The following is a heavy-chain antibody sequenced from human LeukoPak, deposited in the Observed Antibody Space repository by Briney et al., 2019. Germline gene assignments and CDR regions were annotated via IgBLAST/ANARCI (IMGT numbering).Heavy chain of an antibody. J-gene: IGHJ3*02. D-gene: IGHD3-16*01. CDR1: GGSLSSYY. V-gene: IGHV4-4*07. Sequence: PSETLSPTCTVSGGSLSSYYWSWIRQPAGEGLEWIGRIYTSGSPKYKPSLKSRVTMYVDPSKNQFSLKLSSVPAADTAVYYCARAHSGGIMAFDIWGQGTMVTVSS. CDR3: ARAHSGGIMAFDI. CDR2: IYTSGSP.